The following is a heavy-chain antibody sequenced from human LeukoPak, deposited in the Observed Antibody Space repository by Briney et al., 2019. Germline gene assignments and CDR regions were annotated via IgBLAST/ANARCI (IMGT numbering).Heavy chain of an antibody. CDR3: ARNYFDSSAFPWAFDV. Sequence: SETLSLTCTVAGGSISSYYWSWIRQPPGKGLEWIGYIYYSATTNYNPSLKSRVTILVDTSKNQFSLKLSSVTGADTAVYYCARNYFDSSAFPWAFDVWGQGTTVTVSS. J-gene: IGHJ3*01. CDR1: GGSISSYY. D-gene: IGHD3-22*01. V-gene: IGHV4-59*12. CDR2: IYYSATT.